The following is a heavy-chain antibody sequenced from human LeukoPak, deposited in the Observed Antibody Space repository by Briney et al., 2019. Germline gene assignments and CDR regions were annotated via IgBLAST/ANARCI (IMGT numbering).Heavy chain of an antibody. CDR3: ASRKLGNDY. CDR2: IYHTGST. CDR1: GGSVGDYY. V-gene: IGHV4-59*02. D-gene: IGHD7-27*01. Sequence: SETLSLTCTISGGSVGDYYWSWIRQSPGKGLEWIGYIYHTGSTSYSPSLKSRVTISADTSQNQFSLKLSSVTAADTAVYYCASRKLGNDYWGQGTLVTVSS. J-gene: IGHJ4*02.